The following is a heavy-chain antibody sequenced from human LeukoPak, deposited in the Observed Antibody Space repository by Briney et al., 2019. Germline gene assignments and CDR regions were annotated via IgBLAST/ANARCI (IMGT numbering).Heavy chain of an antibody. D-gene: IGHD6-13*01. Sequence: SVTLSLTCAVYGDSFSGHYWSWIRQPPGKGLEWIGEITDGERTSYSPSLKSRATISVVPSQRQFSLELDSVTAADTAIYYCVRRSRVAMPNALDLISDFWGQGTLVTVSS. CDR2: ITDGERT. J-gene: IGHJ4*02. CDR1: GDSFSGHY. V-gene: IGHV4-34*01. CDR3: VRRSRVAMPNALDLISDF.